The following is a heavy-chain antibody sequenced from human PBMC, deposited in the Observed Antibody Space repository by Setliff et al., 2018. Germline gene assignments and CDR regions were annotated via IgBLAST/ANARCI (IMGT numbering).Heavy chain of an antibody. Sequence: SVKVSCKASGGAFSNYGITWVRQAPGQGLEWMGGIIPIFGTTTYAQKFLGRVTMTRDTSTSTVYMELSSLRTEDTAVYYCARGYYDSYARYYVVGDYWGQGTPVTVSS. D-gene: IGHD3-22*01. J-gene: IGHJ4*02. CDR2: IIPIFGTT. CDR1: GGAFSNYG. V-gene: IGHV1-69*05. CDR3: ARGYYDSYARYYVVGDY.